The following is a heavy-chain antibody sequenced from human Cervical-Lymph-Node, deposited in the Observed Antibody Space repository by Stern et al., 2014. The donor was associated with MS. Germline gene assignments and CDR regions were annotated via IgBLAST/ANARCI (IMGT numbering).Heavy chain of an antibody. V-gene: IGHV5-51*01. J-gene: IGHJ4*02. CDR1: GYSFTIYY. CDR2: IEPYDSDT. CDR3: ARHVQGFDY. Sequence: VQLVQSGAEVKQPGESLKISCKLSGYSFTIYYIAWVRQMPGKGLEGRGVIEPYDSDTTNGPSFHGRVTISADKSITTAYLQWSSLRASDTAMYYCARHVQGFDYWGQGTLVTVSS.